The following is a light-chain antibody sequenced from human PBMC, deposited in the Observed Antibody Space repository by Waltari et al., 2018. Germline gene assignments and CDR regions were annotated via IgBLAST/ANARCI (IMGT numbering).Light chain of an antibody. V-gene: IGKV1-33*01. CDR1: QDINNY. CDR3: QQYDNI. J-gene: IGKJ3*01. CDR2: DAS. Sequence: MQMTQSPSSLSASVGDTVTITCQASQDINNYLNWYQQKQGKAPKLLIYDASNLETGVPSRFSGSETGTDFTLTLNSLQPEDVATYYSQQYDNIFGPGTKVDIK.